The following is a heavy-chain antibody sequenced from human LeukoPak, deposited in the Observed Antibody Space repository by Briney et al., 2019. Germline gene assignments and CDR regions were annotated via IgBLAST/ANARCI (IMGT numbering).Heavy chain of an antibody. V-gene: IGHV1-46*01. D-gene: IGHD3-10*01. Sequence: ASVKVSCKASGYTFTSYYMHWVRQAPGQGLEWMGIINPSGGSTSYAQKFQGGVTMTRDTSTSTVYMELSSLRSEDTAVYYCAREGRITMVLDPWGQGTLVTVSS. CDR3: AREGRITMVLDP. CDR1: GYTFTSYY. CDR2: INPSGGST. J-gene: IGHJ5*02.